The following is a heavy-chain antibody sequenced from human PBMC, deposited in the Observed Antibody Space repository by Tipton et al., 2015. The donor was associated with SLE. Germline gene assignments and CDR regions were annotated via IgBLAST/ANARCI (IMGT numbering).Heavy chain of an antibody. CDR1: GLTFSSYW. V-gene: IGHV3-74*01. D-gene: IGHD6-6*01. CDR2: INRDGSPT. J-gene: IGHJ5*02. Sequence: SLRLSCAASGLTFSSYWMHWVRQAPGKGLMWVSRINRDGSPTSYADSVKGRFTISRDNAKNTLYLQMNSLRAEDTAVYYCARDAVGSSFDPWGQGTLVTVSS. CDR3: ARDAVGSSFDP.